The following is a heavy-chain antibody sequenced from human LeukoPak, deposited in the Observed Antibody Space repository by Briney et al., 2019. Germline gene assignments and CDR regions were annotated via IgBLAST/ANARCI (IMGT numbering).Heavy chain of an antibody. CDR3: AKDISSDIVRGNFDY. Sequence: GGSLRLSCGVSGLSGLAFSNYAMSWVRQAPGKGLEWVSFISGSGAIIECADSVKGRFTISRDNAKYTLFLQMNSLRAEDTAVYYRAKDISSDIVRGNFDYWGQGTLVTVSS. V-gene: IGHV3-23*01. J-gene: IGHJ4*02. CDR1: GLSGLAFSNYA. CDR2: ISGSGAII. D-gene: IGHD3-10*01.